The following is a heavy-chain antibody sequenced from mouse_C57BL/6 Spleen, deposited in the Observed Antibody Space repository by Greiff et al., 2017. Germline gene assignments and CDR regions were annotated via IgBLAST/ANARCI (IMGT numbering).Heavy chain of an antibody. CDR1: GYTITSYW. CDR3: ASGTTVVAPYYAMDY. Sequence: QVQLQQPGAELVMPGASVKLSCKASGYTITSYWMHWVKQRPGQGLEWIGEIDPSDSYTNYNQKFKGKYTLTVDKSSSTAYMPLSSLTSEDSAVYYCASGTTVVAPYYAMDYWGQGTSVTVSS. D-gene: IGHD1-1*01. CDR2: IDPSDSYT. V-gene: IGHV1-69*01. J-gene: IGHJ4*01.